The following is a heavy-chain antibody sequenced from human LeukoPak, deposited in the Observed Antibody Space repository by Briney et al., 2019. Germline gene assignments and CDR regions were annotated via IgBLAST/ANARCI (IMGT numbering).Heavy chain of an antibody. J-gene: IGHJ4*02. CDR3: ARHYRGSAVAQSFDY. CDR1: GGSISNYY. V-gene: IGHV4-59*08. Sequence: SETLSLTCTVSGGSISNYYWNWIRQPPGKGLEWIGYIYYSGTTNYNPSLKSRVSMSVDTSKNQFSLKLSSVTAADTAVYYCARHYRGSAVAQSFDYWGQGTLVTVSS. CDR2: IYYSGTT. D-gene: IGHD5-12*01.